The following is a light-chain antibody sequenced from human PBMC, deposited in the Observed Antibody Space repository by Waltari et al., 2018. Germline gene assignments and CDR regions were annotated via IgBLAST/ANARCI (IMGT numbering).Light chain of an antibody. CDR3: QTGGHGTWV. CDR2: VNSDGRH. CDR1: SGHSSNI. V-gene: IGLV4-69*01. Sequence: QLVLTQSPSASASLGASVKLTCTLSSGHSSNIIAWLPQQPEKGPRYWMKVNSDGRHSKGDDIPDRFSVSSAGAERYLTISSVQAEDEADYYCQTGGHGTWVFGGGTTLTVL. J-gene: IGLJ3*02.